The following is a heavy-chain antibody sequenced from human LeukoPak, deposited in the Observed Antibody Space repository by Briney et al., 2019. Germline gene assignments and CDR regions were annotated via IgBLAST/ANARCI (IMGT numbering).Heavy chain of an antibody. Sequence: PGGSLRLSCAASGFTFSDYYMSWIRQAPGKGLEWVSYISSSGSTIYYADSVKGCFTISRDDSKNTLYLQMNSLRAEDTAAYYCAKGYYFDILSGYSSLDSWGQGTLVTVSS. CDR2: ISSSGSTI. CDR3: AKGYYFDILSGYSSLDS. CDR1: GFTFSDYY. D-gene: IGHD3-9*01. V-gene: IGHV3-11*04. J-gene: IGHJ4*02.